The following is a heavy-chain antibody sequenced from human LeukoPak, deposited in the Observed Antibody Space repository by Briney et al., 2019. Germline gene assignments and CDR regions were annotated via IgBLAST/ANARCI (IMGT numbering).Heavy chain of an antibody. D-gene: IGHD2-21*02. CDR2: INAGNGNT. Sequence: ASVKVSCKASGYTFTNYAINWVRQAPGQRLEWMGWINAGNGNTKYSQEFQGRVTITRDTSTNTAYMELRSLRSDDTAVYYCARGPYCGGDCYSDYWGQGTLVTVSS. CDR3: ARGPYCGGDCYSDY. CDR1: GYTFTNYA. V-gene: IGHV1-3*01. J-gene: IGHJ4*02.